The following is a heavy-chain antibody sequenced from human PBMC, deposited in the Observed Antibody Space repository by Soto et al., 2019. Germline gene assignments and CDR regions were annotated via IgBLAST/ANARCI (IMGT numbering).Heavy chain of an antibody. V-gene: IGHV1-46*01. D-gene: IGHD3-22*01. J-gene: IGHJ4*02. CDR2: INPSGGTT. CDR3: ARDEGYYYDSSGYYLPLDY. CDR1: GYTFTSYY. Sequence: ASVKVSCKASGYTFTSYYIHWVRQAPGQGLEWMGIINPSGGTTDYAQKFQGRVTMTRDTSTSTVYMELSSLRFEDTAVYYCARDEGYYYDSSGYYLPLDYWGQGTPVNVSS.